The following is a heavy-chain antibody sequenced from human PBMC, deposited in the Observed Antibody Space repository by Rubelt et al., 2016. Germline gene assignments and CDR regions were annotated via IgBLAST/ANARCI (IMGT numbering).Heavy chain of an antibody. Sequence: GSLRLSCEASGFTFSSYSMHWVRQDPGKGLVWVSRINGDGSSTSYADSVKGRFTISRDNAKNTLYLQMNSLRAEDTAVYYCARDSGGLEDYFDYWGQGTLVTVSS. V-gene: IGHV3-74*01. CDR1: GFTFSSYS. CDR2: INGDGSST. J-gene: IGHJ4*02. D-gene: IGHD3-16*01. CDR3: ARDSGGLEDYFDY.